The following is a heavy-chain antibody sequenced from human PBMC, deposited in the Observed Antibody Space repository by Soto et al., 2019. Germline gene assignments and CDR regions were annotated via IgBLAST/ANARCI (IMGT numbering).Heavy chain of an antibody. V-gene: IGHV4-34*01. J-gene: IGHJ5*02. D-gene: IGHD3-9*01. CDR2: INRRGGT. Sequence: PSETLSLTCAVYGESFDWTWIRQTPGKGLEWIGEINRRGGTNYNPSLQNRLTMSLDTSKNLFSLKLTSVTAADTAIYYCARGVVLRYFDSSRKRFDPWGQGTPVTGSS. CDR1: GESFD. CDR3: ARGVVLRYFDSSRKRFDP.